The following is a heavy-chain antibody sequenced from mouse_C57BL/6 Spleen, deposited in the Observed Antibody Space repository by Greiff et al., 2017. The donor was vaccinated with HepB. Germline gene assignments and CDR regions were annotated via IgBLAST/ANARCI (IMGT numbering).Heavy chain of an antibody. CDR3: AVYGSRGGFDY. CDR2: IYPSDSET. CDR1: GYTFTSYW. Sequence: VQLQQPGAELVRPGSSVKLSCKASGYTFTSYWMGWVKQRPGQGLEWIGNIYPSDSETHYNQKFKDKATLTVDKSSSTAYMRLSSLTSEDSAVYYCAVYGSRGGFDYWGQGTTLTVSS. D-gene: IGHD1-1*01. J-gene: IGHJ2*01. V-gene: IGHV1-61*01.